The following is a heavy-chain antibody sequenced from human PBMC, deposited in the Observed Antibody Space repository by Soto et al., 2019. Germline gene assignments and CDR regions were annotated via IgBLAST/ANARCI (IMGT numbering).Heavy chain of an antibody. CDR1: GFTFSDYY. J-gene: IGHJ5*02. V-gene: IGHV3-11*05. CDR3: ASDGGDPSSGPVGWFDP. D-gene: IGHD6-19*01. CDR2: ISSSSSYT. Sequence: PGGSLRLSCAASGFTFSDYYMSWIRQAPGKGLEWVSYISSSSSYTNYADSVKGRFTISRDNAKNSLYLQMNSLRAEDTAVYYCASDGGDPSSGPVGWFDPWGQGTLVTVSS.